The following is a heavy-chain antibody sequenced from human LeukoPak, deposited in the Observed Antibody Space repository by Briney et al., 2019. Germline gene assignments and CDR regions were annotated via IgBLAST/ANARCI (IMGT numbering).Heavy chain of an antibody. J-gene: IGHJ4*02. CDR1: GGSISSGDYY. CDR2: IYYSGST. CDR3: ARLPLEYSSSGFDY. D-gene: IGHD6-6*01. V-gene: IGHV4-30-4*01. Sequence: PSETLSLTCTVSGGSISSGDYYWSWIRQPPGKGLEWIGYIYYSGSTYYNPSLKSRVTISVDTSKNQFSLKLSSVTAADTAVYYCARLPLEYSSSGFDYWGQGTLVTVSS.